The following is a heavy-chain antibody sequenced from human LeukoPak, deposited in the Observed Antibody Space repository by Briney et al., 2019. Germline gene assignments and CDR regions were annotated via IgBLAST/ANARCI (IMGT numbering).Heavy chain of an antibody. J-gene: IGHJ5*02. V-gene: IGHV4-4*09. Sequence: SETLSLTCTVTGGSMSIYYWSRIRQPPGKGLEWIGYIYTSGSTNYNPSLKSRVTISVDTSKNQFSLKLSSVTAADTAVYYCARHLHHFGITGTTWDWWFDPWGQGTLVTVSS. D-gene: IGHD1-7*01. CDR3: ARHLHHFGITGTTWDWWFDP. CDR2: IYTSGST. CDR1: GGSMSIYY.